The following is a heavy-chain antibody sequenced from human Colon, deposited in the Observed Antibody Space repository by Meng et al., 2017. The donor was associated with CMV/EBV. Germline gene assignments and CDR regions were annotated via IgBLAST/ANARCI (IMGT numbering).Heavy chain of an antibody. J-gene: IGHJ4*02. V-gene: IGHV1-2*02. D-gene: IGHD2-2*01. CDR3: ARNLPPTSCLDY. CDR1: GYTFTGDY. Sequence: ASVKVSCKASGYTFTGDYMHWVRQAPGQGLEWMGWINPNSGGTNYAQKFQGRVTMTRDTSISTAYMELSRLRSDDTAVYYCARNLPPTSCLDYWGQGTLVTVSS. CDR2: INPNSGGT.